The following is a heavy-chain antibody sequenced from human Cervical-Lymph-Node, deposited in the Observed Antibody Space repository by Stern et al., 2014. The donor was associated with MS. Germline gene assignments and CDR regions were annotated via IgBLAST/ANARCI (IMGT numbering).Heavy chain of an antibody. CDR3: ARPWGFGELRDAFDI. D-gene: IGHD3-10*01. CDR1: GYSFTSYW. Sequence: EVQLVESGAEVKKPGESLKISCKGSGYSFTSYWIGWVRQMPGKGLEWMGIIYPGDSDTRYSPSFQGQVTVSADKSISTAYLQWNSLRASDAAMYYCARPWGFGELRDAFDIWGQGTMVTVSS. V-gene: IGHV5-51*01. J-gene: IGHJ3*02. CDR2: IYPGDSDT.